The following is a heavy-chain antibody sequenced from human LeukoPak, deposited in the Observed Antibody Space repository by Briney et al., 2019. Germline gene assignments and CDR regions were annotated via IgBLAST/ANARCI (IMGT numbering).Heavy chain of an antibody. CDR1: GFTFSSYA. Sequence: GGSLRLSCAASGFTFSSYAMHWVRQAPGKGLEWVANIKQDGSEKYYVDSVKGRFTISRDNAKNSLYLQMNSLRAEDTAVYYCARIRAGRRDYFDYWGQGTLVTVSS. J-gene: IGHJ4*02. CDR3: ARIRAGRRDYFDY. D-gene: IGHD3-10*01. CDR2: IKQDGSEK. V-gene: IGHV3-7*01.